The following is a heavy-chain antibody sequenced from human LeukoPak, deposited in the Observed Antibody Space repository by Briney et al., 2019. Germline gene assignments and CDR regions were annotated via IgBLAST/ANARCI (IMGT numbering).Heavy chain of an antibody. CDR1: GFTVSSNY. CDR3: ARTAYCSSTSCYQGAFDY. CDR2: IYSGGST. D-gene: IGHD2-2*01. J-gene: IGHJ4*02. V-gene: IGHV3-66*01. Sequence: GGSLRLSCAASGFTVSSNYMSWVRQAPGKGLEWVSVIYSGGSTYYADSVKVRFTISRDNSKNTLYLQMNSLRAEDTAVYYCARTAYCSSTSCYQGAFDYWGQGTLVTVSS.